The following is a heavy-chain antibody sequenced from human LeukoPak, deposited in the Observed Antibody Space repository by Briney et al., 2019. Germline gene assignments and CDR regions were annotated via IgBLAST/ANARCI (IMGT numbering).Heavy chain of an antibody. CDR1: GFTFSSYA. CDR2: ISGSGGST. V-gene: IGHV3-23*01. CDR3: AKKGSGYSSSWYGKSDAFDI. Sequence: GGSLRLSCAASGFTFSSYAMSWVRQAPGKGLEWVSAISGSGGSTYYADSVKGRFTISRDNSKNTLYLQMNSLRAEDTAVYYCAKKGSGYSSSWYGKSDAFDIWGQGTMVTVSS. J-gene: IGHJ3*02. D-gene: IGHD6-13*01.